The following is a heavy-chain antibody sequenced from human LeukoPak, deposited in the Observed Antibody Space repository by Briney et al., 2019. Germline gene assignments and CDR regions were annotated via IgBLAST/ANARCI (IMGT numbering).Heavy chain of an antibody. CDR3: AKDLPPYYYDSRTSDAFDI. CDR2: ISGSGGST. CDR1: GFTFSSYA. D-gene: IGHD3-22*01. J-gene: IGHJ3*02. V-gene: IGHV3-23*01. Sequence: GGSLRLSCAASGFTFSSYAMSWVCQAPGKGLEWVSDISGSGGSTYYADSVKGRFTISRDNSKNTLYLQMNSLRAEDTAVYYCAKDLPPYYYDSRTSDAFDIWGQGTMVTVSS.